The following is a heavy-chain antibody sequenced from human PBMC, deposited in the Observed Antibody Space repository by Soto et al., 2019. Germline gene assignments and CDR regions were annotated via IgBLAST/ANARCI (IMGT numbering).Heavy chain of an antibody. D-gene: IGHD5-12*01. CDR3: ARGRYGGYEAFSFDY. CDR1: GFTFSNYA. CDR2: IWYDGSNK. V-gene: IGHV3-33*08. J-gene: IGHJ4*02. Sequence: GGSLRLSCAASGFTFSNYAMHWVRQAPGKGLEWVAVIWYDGSNKYYADSVKGRFTISRDNSKNTLYLQMNSLRAEDTAVYYCARGRYGGYEAFSFDYWGQGTLVTVSS.